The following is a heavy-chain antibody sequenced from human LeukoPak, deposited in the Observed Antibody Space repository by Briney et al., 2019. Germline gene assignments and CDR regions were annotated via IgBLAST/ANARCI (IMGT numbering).Heavy chain of an antibody. Sequence: GGSLRLSCAASGFTFSSYSMNWVRQAPGKGLEWVSSISSSSSYIYYADSVKGRFTISRDNAKNSLYLQMSSLRVDDTAVYYCAKGRAGMVRGVCDYWGQGTLVTVSS. CDR3: AKGRAGMVRGVCDY. D-gene: IGHD3-10*01. CDR2: ISSSSSYI. CDR1: GFTFSSYS. J-gene: IGHJ4*02. V-gene: IGHV3-21*01.